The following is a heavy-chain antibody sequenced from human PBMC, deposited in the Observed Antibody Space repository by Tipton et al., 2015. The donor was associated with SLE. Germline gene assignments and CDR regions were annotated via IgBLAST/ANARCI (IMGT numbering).Heavy chain of an antibody. CDR2: IYYNGNT. CDR3: ARRRATSQGPFDN. CDR1: GGSISSIDYF. J-gene: IGHJ4*02. Sequence: TLSLTCTVSGGSISSIDYFWGWLRQPPGKGLEGIGTIYYNGNTYYNPSLKSRLTISVDTSKNQFPLKLTSVTAADTAVYYCARRRATSQGPFDNWGQGTLVTVSS. D-gene: IGHD1-1*01. V-gene: IGHV4-39*01.